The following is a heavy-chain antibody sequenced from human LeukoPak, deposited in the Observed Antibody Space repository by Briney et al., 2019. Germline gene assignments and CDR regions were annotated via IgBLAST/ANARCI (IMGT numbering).Heavy chain of an antibody. Sequence: GGSLRLSCAASGFTVSSNYMSWVRQAPGKGLEWVSVIYSGGSTYYADSVKGRFTISRDNSKNTLYLQMNSLRAEDTAVYYCAKDPRRLWFGELNSYFDYWGQGTLVTVSS. V-gene: IGHV3-53*01. D-gene: IGHD3-10*01. CDR2: IYSGGST. CDR3: AKDPRRLWFGELNSYFDY. J-gene: IGHJ4*02. CDR1: GFTVSSNY.